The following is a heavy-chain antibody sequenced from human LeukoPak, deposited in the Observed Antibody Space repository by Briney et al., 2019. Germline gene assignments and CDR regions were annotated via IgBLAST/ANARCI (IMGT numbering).Heavy chain of an antibody. Sequence: SETLSLTCTVSGGSISSSSYYWGWIRQPPGKGLERIGYIYYSGSTNYNPSLKSRVTISVDTSKNQFSLKLSSVTAADTAVYYCARGYYYDSRTYYFDYWGQGTLVTVSS. D-gene: IGHD3-22*01. CDR1: GGSISSSSYY. CDR3: ARGYYYDSRTYYFDY. J-gene: IGHJ4*02. CDR2: IYYSGST. V-gene: IGHV4-61*05.